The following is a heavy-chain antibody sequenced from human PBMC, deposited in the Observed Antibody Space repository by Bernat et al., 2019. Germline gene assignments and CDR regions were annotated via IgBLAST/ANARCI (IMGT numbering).Heavy chain of an antibody. Sequence: EVQLVESGGGLVQPGGSLRLSCAASGFTFSSYWMSWVRQAPGKGLEWVANIKQDGSEKYYVDAVKGRFTIARDNAKNSLYLQRNSLRAEDTGVYYCASDPLHYFDYWGQGTLVTVSS. V-gene: IGHV3-7*03. CDR1: GFTFSSYW. CDR3: ASDPLHYFDY. J-gene: IGHJ4*02. CDR2: IKQDGSEK.